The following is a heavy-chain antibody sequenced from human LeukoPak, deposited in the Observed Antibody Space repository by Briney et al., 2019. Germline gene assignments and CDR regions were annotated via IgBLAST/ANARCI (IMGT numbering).Heavy chain of an antibody. J-gene: IGHJ4*02. CDR1: GFTFSSYA. CDR3: AKVKGYSAYDPIDY. D-gene: IGHD5-12*01. Sequence: GGSLRLSCSASGFTFSSYAMHWVRQAPGKGLEWVAVISYDGSNKYYADSVKGRFTISRDNSKNTLYLQMNSLRAEDTAVYYCAKVKGYSAYDPIDYWGQGTLVTVSS. V-gene: IGHV3-30*04. CDR2: ISYDGSNK.